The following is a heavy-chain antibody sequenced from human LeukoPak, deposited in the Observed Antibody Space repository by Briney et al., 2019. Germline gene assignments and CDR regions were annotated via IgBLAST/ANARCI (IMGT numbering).Heavy chain of an antibody. CDR2: IYYSGST. J-gene: IGHJ6*02. D-gene: IGHD2-15*01. CDR3: ASGEGGQYYYYGMDV. V-gene: IGHV4-34*01. CDR1: GGSFSGYY. Sequence: SETLSLTCAVYGGSFSGYYWSWIRQPPGKGLEWIGSIYYSGSTYYNPSLKSRVTISVDTSKNQFSLKLSSVTAADTAVYYCASGEGGQYYYYGMDVWGQGTTVTVSS.